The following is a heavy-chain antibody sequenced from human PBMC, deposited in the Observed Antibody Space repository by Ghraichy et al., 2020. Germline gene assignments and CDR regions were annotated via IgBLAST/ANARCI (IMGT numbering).Heavy chain of an antibody. Sequence: GGSLRLSCSASGSILSDYNMNWVRQAPGKGLEWLSYISSSSRFTSYADSVKGRFTVSRDTAKNSLELQMNSLRDEDTAVYYCARASRVVRFYYYDGMDVWGQGTTVTV. CDR1: GSILSDYN. CDR2: ISSSSRFT. V-gene: IGHV3-48*02. J-gene: IGHJ6*02. CDR3: ARASRVVRFYYYDGMDV. D-gene: IGHD4-23*01.